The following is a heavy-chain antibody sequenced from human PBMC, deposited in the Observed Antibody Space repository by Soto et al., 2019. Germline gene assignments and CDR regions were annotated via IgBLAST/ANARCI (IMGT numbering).Heavy chain of an antibody. CDR2: IYASGGT. CDR1: GFSLSSGGGA. D-gene: IGHD6-6*01. Sequence: QITLKESGPTLVKSTQTLTLTCTFSGFSLSSGGGAVGWIRQPPGKAMDWLAIIYASGGTHYSPTLNTRLTINKDTSKYRVVLTMTNTDPVDTATYYCGHRRDVATRCWFDPWGQGILVTVAS. CDR3: GHRRDVATRCWFDP. V-gene: IGHV2-5*01. J-gene: IGHJ5*02.